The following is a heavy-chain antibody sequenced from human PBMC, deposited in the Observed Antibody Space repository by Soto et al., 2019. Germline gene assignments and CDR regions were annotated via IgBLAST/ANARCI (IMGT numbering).Heavy chain of an antibody. V-gene: IGHV3-23*01. D-gene: IGHD1-1*01. Sequence: GGTLRLSCAASGFTFSSYAMIWVRQAPGKGLEWVSAIIGSGGSFYYVDSVRSRFIFTSANYEYLLFLLMYSRRAEYKAVFYCGKDLGTSICNNVYLDDWGQGTLVTVSS. J-gene: IGHJ4*02. CDR1: GFTFSSYA. CDR3: GKDLGTSICNNVYLDD. CDR2: IIGSGGSF.